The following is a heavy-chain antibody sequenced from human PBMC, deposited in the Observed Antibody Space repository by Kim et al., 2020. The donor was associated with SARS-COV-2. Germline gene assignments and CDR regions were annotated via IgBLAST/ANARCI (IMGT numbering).Heavy chain of an antibody. CDR2: IYYSGST. CDR1: GGSISSSSYY. J-gene: IGHJ2*01. V-gene: IGHV4-39*01. CDR3: AQIVTVTTAAGYFDL. D-gene: IGHD4-17*01. Sequence: SETLSLTCTVSGGSISSSSYYWGWIRQPPGKGLEWIGSIYYSGSTYYNPSLKSRVTISVDTSKNQFSLKLSSVTAADTAVYYCAQIVTVTTAAGYFDLWGRGTLVTVSS.